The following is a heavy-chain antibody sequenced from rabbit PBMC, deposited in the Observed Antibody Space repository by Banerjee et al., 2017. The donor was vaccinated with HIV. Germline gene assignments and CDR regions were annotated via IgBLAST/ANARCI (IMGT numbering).Heavy chain of an antibody. Sequence: QQQLEESGGGLVKPEGSLTLTCKASGFDFSSGYDVCWVRQAPGKGLEWIGCIYTTSDYSYYASWAKGRFTISKTSSTTVTLQMTSLTAADTATYFCARNPGAGVGYVDRLDLWGPGTLVTDS. J-gene: IGHJ3*01. CDR2: IYTTSDYS. V-gene: IGHV1S45*01. D-gene: IGHD6-1*01. CDR1: GFDFSSGYD. CDR3: ARNPGAGVGYVDRLDL.